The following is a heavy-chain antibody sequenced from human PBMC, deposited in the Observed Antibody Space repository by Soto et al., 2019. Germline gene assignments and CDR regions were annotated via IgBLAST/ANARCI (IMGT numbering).Heavy chain of an antibody. CDR1: GFTFSSYW. D-gene: IGHD3-10*01. CDR3: AREPWFGEPYFDY. J-gene: IGHJ4*02. CDR2: IKQDGSEK. Sequence: GGSLRLSCAASGFTFSSYWMSWVRQAPGKGLEWVANIKQDGSEKYYVDSVKGRFTISRDNAKNSLYLQMNSLRAEDTAVYYCAREPWFGEPYFDYWGQGTLVTVSS. V-gene: IGHV3-7*05.